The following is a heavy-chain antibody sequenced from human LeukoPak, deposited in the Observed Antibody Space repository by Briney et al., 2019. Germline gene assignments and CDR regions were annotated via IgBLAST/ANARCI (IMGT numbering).Heavy chain of an antibody. D-gene: IGHD3-22*01. V-gene: IGHV1-18*01. CDR3: ARVAAYYDSSGYAFDI. CDR2: ISTYNGKT. J-gene: IGHJ3*02. Sequence: GASVKVSCKASGYTFTSYGITWVRQAPGQGLEWMGWISTYNGKTNYAQKIQGRVTMTTDTSTTTAYMELRSLRSDDTAVYYCARVAAYYDSSGYAFDIWGQGTMVTVSS. CDR1: GYTFTSYG.